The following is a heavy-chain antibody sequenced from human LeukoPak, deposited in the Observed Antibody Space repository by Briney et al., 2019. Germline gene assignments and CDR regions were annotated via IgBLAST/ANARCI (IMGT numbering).Heavy chain of an antibody. Sequence: PSETLSLTCAVYGGSFSGYCWSWIRQPPGKGLEWIGSIYYSGSTYYNPSLKSRVTISVDTSKNQFSLKLSSVTAADTAVYYCARGQRQWELLSAFDIWGQGTMVTVSS. V-gene: IGHV4-34*01. CDR2: IYYSGST. CDR1: GGSFSGYC. D-gene: IGHD1-26*01. J-gene: IGHJ3*02. CDR3: ARGQRQWELLSAFDI.